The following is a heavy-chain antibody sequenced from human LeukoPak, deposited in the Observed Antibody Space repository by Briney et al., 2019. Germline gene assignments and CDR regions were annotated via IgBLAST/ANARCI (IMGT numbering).Heavy chain of an antibody. D-gene: IGHD3-10*01. CDR1: GDSISSSY. Sequence: RTSETLSLTCTVSGDSISSSYWSWIRQPPGKGLEWIGYILHSGSTNYNPSLKSRVTISVDTSKNQFSLKLSSVTAADTAVYYCASSDYGSGSHWYFDLWGRGTLVTVSS. CDR3: ASSDYGSGSHWYFDL. V-gene: IGHV4-59*08. CDR2: ILHSGST. J-gene: IGHJ2*01.